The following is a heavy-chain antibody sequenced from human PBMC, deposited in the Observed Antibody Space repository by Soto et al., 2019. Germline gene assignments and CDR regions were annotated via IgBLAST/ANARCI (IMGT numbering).Heavy chain of an antibody. D-gene: IGHD2-8*01. CDR3: ARILIGGPNGDYYYGMDV. CDR1: GFSLSTSGMC. Sequence: SGPTLVNPTQTLTLTCTFSGFSLSTSGMCVSWIRQPPGKALEWLALIDWDDDKYYSTSLKTRLTISKDTSKNQVVLTMTNMDPVDTATYYCARILIGGPNGDYYYGMDVWGQGTTVTVSS. CDR2: IDWDDDK. J-gene: IGHJ6*02. V-gene: IGHV2-70*01.